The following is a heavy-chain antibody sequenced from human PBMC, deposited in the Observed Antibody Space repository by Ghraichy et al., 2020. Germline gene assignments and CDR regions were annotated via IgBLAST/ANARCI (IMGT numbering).Heavy chain of an antibody. CDR3: PVVGRYCSSTSCAWAFDI. Sequence: TLSLTCTVSGGSISSGGYYWSWIRQHPGKGLEWIGYIYYSGSTYYNPSLKSRVTISVDTSKNQFSLKLSSVTAADTAVYQPPVVGRYCSSTSCAWAFDIWGQGTMVTVSS. J-gene: IGHJ3*02. V-gene: IGHV4-31*03. D-gene: IGHD2-2*01. CDR2: IYYSGST. CDR1: GGSISSGGYY.